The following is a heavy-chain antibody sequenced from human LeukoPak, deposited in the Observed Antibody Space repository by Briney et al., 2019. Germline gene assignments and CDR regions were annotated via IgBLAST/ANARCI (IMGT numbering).Heavy chain of an antibody. CDR3: AKDKSSSRGRDSNLGY. J-gene: IGHJ4*02. D-gene: IGHD6-6*01. CDR2: ISGDGGSA. Sequence: GESLRLSCAASGFTFDDYAMHWVRQAPGKGLEWVSLISGDGGSAYYADSVKGRFTISRDNSKNSLYLQMSSLKTEDTALYYCAKDKSSSRGRDSNLGYWGQGTLVTVSS. CDR1: GFTFDDYA. V-gene: IGHV3-43*02.